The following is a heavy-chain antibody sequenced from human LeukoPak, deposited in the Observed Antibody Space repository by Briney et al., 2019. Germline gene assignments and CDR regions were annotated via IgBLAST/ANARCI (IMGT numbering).Heavy chain of an antibody. CDR3: ARDMGIIAAAAAFDY. J-gene: IGHJ4*02. D-gene: IGHD6-13*01. CDR1: GGTFSSYT. CDR2: IIPILGIA. V-gene: IGHV1-69*04. Sequence: GASVKVSCKASGGTFSSYTISWVRQAPGQGLEGMGRIIPILGIANYAQKFQGRVTITADKTTSTAYMELSSLRSEDTAVYYCARDMGIIAAAAAFDYWGQGTLVTVSS.